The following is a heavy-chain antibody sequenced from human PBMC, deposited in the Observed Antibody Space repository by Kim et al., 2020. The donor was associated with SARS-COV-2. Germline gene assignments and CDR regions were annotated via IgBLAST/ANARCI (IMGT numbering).Heavy chain of an antibody. Sequence: TRYAQSFQGRVTTTSDTSTSTATMELSSLTSEDTAVYYCARAWEQNFGFWGQGTLVTVSS. CDR2: T. V-gene: IGHV1-46*01. J-gene: IGHJ4*02. D-gene: IGHD1-1*01. CDR3: ARAWEQNFGF.